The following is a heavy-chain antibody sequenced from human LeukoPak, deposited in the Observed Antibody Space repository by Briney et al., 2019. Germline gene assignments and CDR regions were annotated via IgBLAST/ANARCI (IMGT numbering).Heavy chain of an antibody. J-gene: IGHJ5*02. D-gene: IGHD1-26*01. CDR1: GASLSSYY. CDR2: ISYTGKS. Sequence: SETLSLTCSVSGASLSSYYWDWLRQSPGKGLDWIGYISYTGKSDSNPSRISRVTISLDMSKKQFSLRLRSVTAADSAVYYCATGYYEPFATWGPGILVTVSS. CDR3: ATGYYEPFAT. V-gene: IGHV4-59*01.